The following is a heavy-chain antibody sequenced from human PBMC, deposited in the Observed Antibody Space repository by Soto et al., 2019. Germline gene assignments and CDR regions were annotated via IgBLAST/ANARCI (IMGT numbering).Heavy chain of an antibody. J-gene: IGHJ1*01. D-gene: IGHD4-17*01. Sequence: EVQLVESGGGLVKPGGSLRLSCAASGFTFSSYSMNWVRQAPGKGLEWVSSISSSSSYIYYADSVKGRFTISRDNAKNSLYLQMNSLRAEDTAVYYCARESAVTFEYFQHCGQGTLVTVSS. CDR1: GFTFSSYS. CDR2: ISSSSSYI. CDR3: ARESAVTFEYFQH. V-gene: IGHV3-21*01.